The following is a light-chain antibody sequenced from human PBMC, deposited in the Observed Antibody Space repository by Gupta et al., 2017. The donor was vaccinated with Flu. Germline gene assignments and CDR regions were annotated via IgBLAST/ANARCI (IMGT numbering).Light chain of an antibody. CDR2: KAS. Sequence: DILMTQSPSTLSASVGDRVTIPCRASQSISTWLAWYQQKPGKAPKLLIYKASSLGSGVPSRFSGSGSGTEFTLTISSLQPDDFATYYCQQYNSYSRTFGQGTKVEIK. CDR3: QQYNSYSRT. J-gene: IGKJ1*01. V-gene: IGKV1-5*03. CDR1: QSISTW.